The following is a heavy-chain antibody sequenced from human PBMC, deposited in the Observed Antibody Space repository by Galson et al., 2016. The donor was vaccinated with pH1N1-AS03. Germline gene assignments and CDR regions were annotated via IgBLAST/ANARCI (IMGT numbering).Heavy chain of an antibody. Sequence: LRLSCAVSGFTFSTYEMYWVRQTPGKGLEWVSYISSSGATTYYADSVKGRFTISRDNAKNSLYLQMNSLRAEDTAVYYCGSSPHYFDYWGQGTLVTVSS. CDR1: GFTFSTYE. CDR3: GSSPHYFDY. V-gene: IGHV3-48*03. CDR2: ISSSGATT. J-gene: IGHJ4*02.